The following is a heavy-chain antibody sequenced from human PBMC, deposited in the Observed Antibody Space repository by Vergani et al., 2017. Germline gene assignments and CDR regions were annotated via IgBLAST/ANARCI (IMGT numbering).Heavy chain of an antibody. CDR2: IYYSGST. V-gene: IGHV4-39*01. D-gene: IGHD3-10*01. CDR1: GGSISSSSYY. CDR3: SRHLLWFGEFYY. Sequence: QLQLQESGPGLVKPSETLSLTCTVSGGSISSSSYYWGWIRQPPGKGLEWIGSIYYSGSTYYNPSLTSQVTISVDTSKNQFSLKLSSVTAAYTAVYYCSRHLLWFGEFYYWGQGTLVTVSS. J-gene: IGHJ4*02.